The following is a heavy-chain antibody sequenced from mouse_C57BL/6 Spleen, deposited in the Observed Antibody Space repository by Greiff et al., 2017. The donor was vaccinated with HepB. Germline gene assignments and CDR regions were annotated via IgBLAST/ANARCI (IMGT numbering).Heavy chain of an antibody. CDR3: ARGDSNYALDY. D-gene: IGHD2-5*01. V-gene: IGHV1-55*01. Sequence: VQLQQSGAELVKPGDSVKMSCKASGYTFTSYWITWVKQRPGQGLEWIGDIYPGSGSTNYNEKFKGKATLTVDTSSSTAYMQLSSLTSEDSAVYYCARGDSNYALDYWGQGTTLTVSS. J-gene: IGHJ2*01. CDR2: IYPGSGST. CDR1: GYTFTSYW.